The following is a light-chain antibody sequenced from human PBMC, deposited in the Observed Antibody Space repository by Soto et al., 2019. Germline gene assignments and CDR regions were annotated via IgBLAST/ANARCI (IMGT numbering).Light chain of an antibody. J-gene: IGKJ4*01. CDR3: QQYHTWPIT. CDR1: QGVSRK. V-gene: IGKV3-15*01. CDR2: GAS. Sequence: DIVMTQSPATLSVAPGERVTFSCRASQGVSRKLAWYQHKPAQAPRLLISGASTGATGIPARFSGSGSGTEFNLTISSLQSEDCAIYYCQQYHTWPITFGGGTKVEIK.